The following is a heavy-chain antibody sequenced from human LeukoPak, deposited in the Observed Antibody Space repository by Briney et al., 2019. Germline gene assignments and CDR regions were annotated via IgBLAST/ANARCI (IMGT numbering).Heavy chain of an antibody. J-gene: IGHJ4*02. CDR3: AKVSINFWCGYFLDPPRN. V-gene: IGHV1-18*01. D-gene: IGHD3-3*01. CDR1: GYTFTSYG. Sequence: ASVKVSCKASGYTFTSYGISWVRQAPGQGLEWMGWISAYNGNTNYAQKLQGRVTMTTDTSTSTAYMELRSLRSDDTAVYYCAKVSINFWCGYFLDPPRNWGQGTLVTVSS. CDR2: ISAYNGNT.